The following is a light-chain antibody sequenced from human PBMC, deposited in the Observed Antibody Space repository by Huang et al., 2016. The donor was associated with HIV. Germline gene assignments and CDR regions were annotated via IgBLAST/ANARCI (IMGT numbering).Light chain of an antibody. CDR2: GAS. CDR3: QQFGSSPPYS. Sequence: IVLTQSPVTLSLSPGERATLSCRASQTVTNNYLAWYQQRPGQAPRLLIYGASTRASGIPDRCSGSGSGTDFTLTISRLEPKDFVVYYCQQFGSSPPYSFGQGTKLEIK. V-gene: IGKV3-20*01. CDR1: QTVTNNY. J-gene: IGKJ2*03.